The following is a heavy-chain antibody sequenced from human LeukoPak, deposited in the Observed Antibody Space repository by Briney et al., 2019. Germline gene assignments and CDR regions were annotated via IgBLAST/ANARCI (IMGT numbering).Heavy chain of an antibody. CDR3: AKDIDSGSFHGWYYFDY. J-gene: IGHJ4*02. V-gene: IGHV3-9*03. CDR2: ISWNSGSI. Sequence: GGSLRLSCAASGFTFDDYAMHWVRHAPGKGLEWVSGISWNSGSIGYADSVKGRFTISRDNAKNSLYLQMNSLRAEDIALYYCAKDIDSGSFHGWYYFDYWGQGTLVPVSS. CDR1: GFTFDDYA. D-gene: IGHD1-26*01.